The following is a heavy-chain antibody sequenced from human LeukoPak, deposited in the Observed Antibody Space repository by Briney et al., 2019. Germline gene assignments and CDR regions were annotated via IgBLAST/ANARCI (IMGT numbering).Heavy chain of an antibody. CDR1: GFTFSSYS. CDR2: ISSSSSYI. Sequence: PGGSLRLSCAASGFTFSSYSMNWVRQAPGKGLEWVSSISSSSSYIYYADSVKGRFTISRDNAKNSLYLQMSSLRAEDTAVYYCARDLILPAPLDYWGQGTLVTVSS. CDR3: ARDLILPAPLDY. J-gene: IGHJ4*02. V-gene: IGHV3-21*01. D-gene: IGHD2/OR15-2a*01.